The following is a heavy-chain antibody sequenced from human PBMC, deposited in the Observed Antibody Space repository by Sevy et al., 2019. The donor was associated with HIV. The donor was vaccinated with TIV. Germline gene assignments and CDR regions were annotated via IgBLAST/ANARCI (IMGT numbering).Heavy chain of an antibody. D-gene: IGHD3-22*01. J-gene: IGHJ6*02. Sequence: GGSLRLSCAASGFSFSQYSMNWVRQAPGKGLEWLSYISGTSGTIYYAASVKGRFTISRDNAKNTVYLQMNSLRDEDTAVYFCARVSSIYYDRGYFYAMDVWGQGTTVTVSS. CDR1: GFSFSQYS. V-gene: IGHV3-48*02. CDR2: ISGTSGTI. CDR3: ARVSSIYYDRGYFYAMDV.